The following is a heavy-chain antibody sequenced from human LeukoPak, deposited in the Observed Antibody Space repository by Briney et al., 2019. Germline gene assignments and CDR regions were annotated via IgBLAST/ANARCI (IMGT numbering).Heavy chain of an antibody. D-gene: IGHD6-13*01. CDR2: IKEDGSRT. V-gene: IGHV3-7*01. CDR3: ARGIASSSIWYWYFDL. J-gene: IGHJ2*01. Sequence: PGGSLSLSCTTSGFSFSTSWMSWVRQTPGQGLEWVANIKEDGSRTYLADAVQGRFSVPRDNAKNSVYLQMSSLRADDTSVYYCARGIASSSIWYWYFDLWGRGTFVSVSS. CDR1: GFSFSTSW.